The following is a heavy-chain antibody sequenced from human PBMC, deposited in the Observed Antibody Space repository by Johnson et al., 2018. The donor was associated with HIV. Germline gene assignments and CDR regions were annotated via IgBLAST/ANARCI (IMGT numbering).Heavy chain of an antibody. Sequence: VQLVESGGGVVRPGGSLRLSCAASGFNVDDDALSWVRQVPGKGLEWVSGINYNGGSTGYADSVRDRFSISRDNAKNSLYLQMNSLRVEDTAVYYCARERRSDYDYDAFDFWGHGTMVTVSS. J-gene: IGHJ3*01. CDR2: INYNGGST. D-gene: IGHD5-12*01. CDR1: GFNVDDDA. V-gene: IGHV3-20*04. CDR3: ARERRSDYDYDAFDF.